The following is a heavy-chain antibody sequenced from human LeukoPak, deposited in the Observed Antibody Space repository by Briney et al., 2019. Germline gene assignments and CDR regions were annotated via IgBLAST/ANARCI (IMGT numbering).Heavy chain of an antibody. D-gene: IGHD2-15*01. CDR1: GGSISSYY. J-gene: IGHJ5*02. Sequence: SGTLSLTCTVSGGSISSYYWSWIRQPPGKGLEWIGYIYYSGSTNYNPSLKSRVTISVDTSKNQFSLKLSSVTAADTAVYYCARKTSVVAAQNWFDPWGQGTLVTVSS. V-gene: IGHV4-59*01. CDR3: ARKTSVVAAQNWFDP. CDR2: IYYSGST.